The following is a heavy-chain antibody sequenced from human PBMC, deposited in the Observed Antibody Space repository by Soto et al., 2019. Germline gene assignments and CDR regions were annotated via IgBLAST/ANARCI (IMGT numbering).Heavy chain of an antibody. Sequence: PSETLSLPWTGSGGSLSRGAYYVSWLRQHQGTGLEWSGHISYSGSTYYNTSLTSRRTIPVDKSNNQFSLIVNSVTAADTAVHYCRNGVPLWGQGTPVTVSS. CDR1: GGSLSRGAYY. CDR3: RNGVPL. V-gene: IGHV4-31*02. D-gene: IGHD3-3*01. J-gene: IGHJ1*01. CDR2: ISYSGST.